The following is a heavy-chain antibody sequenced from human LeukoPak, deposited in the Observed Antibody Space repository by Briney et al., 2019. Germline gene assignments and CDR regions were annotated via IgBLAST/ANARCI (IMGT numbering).Heavy chain of an antibody. CDR2: INHSGST. Sequence: SETLSLTCAVYGGSISGYYWSWIRQPPGKGLEWIGEINHSGSTNYNPSLKSRVTISVDTSKNQFSLKLSSVTAADTAVYCCARGGKWLRFPSGYWGQGTLVSVSS. D-gene: IGHD5-12*01. CDR1: GGSISGYY. CDR3: ARGGKWLRFPSGY. J-gene: IGHJ4*02. V-gene: IGHV4-34*01.